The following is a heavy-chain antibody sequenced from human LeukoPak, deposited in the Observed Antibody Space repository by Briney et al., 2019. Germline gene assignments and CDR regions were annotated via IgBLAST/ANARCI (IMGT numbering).Heavy chain of an antibody. Sequence: ASVQVSCKASGGPFCIYTISWVRPAPGQGLEWMRRLLPILGIANYPPKFPGRVTITAEKSTGPAYMGLSSLRSEDTAVYYGAIDCSSTSCYKATYFDDWGQGTLVTVSS. CDR2: LLPILGIA. CDR3: AIDCSSTSCYKATYFDD. D-gene: IGHD2-2*02. J-gene: IGHJ4*02. V-gene: IGHV1-69*02. CDR1: GGPFCIYT.